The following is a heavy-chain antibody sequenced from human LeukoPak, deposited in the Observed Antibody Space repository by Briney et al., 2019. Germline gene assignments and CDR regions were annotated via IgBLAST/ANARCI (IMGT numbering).Heavy chain of an antibody. CDR3: ARQYYYGSGSYYRGPLDY. Sequence: ASVKVSCKASGYTFTSYDINWVRQATGQGLEWMGWMNPNSGNTGYAQKFQGRVTITRNTSISTAYMELSSLRSEDTAVYYCARQYYYGSGSYYRGPLDYWGQGTLVTVSS. J-gene: IGHJ4*02. V-gene: IGHV1-8*03. CDR1: GYTFTSYD. CDR2: MNPNSGNT. D-gene: IGHD3-10*01.